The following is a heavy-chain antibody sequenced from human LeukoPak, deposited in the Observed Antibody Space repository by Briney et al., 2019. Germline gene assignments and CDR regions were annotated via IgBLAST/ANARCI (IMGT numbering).Heavy chain of an antibody. J-gene: IGHJ4*02. CDR2: IKQDGSEQ. V-gene: IGHV3-7*05. D-gene: IGHD3-22*01. Sequence: GGSLRLSCAASGFTFSSYWMSWVRQAPGKELEWVANIKQDGSEQYYVDSVKGRFTISRDNAKNSLYLQMNSLRAEDTAVYYCARCRYYYDSSGYYHHYYFDYWGQGTLVTVSS. CDR3: ARCRYYYDSSGYYHHYYFDY. CDR1: GFTFSSYW.